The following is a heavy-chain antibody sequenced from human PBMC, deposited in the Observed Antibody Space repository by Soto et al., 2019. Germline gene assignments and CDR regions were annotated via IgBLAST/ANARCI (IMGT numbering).Heavy chain of an antibody. V-gene: IGHV5-51*01. J-gene: IGHJ6*02. CDR2: IYPGDSDT. D-gene: IGHD6-6*01. CDR1: GYSFASYW. Sequence: GESLKISCQGSGYSFASYWMGWVRQMLGKDLEWMGIIYPGDSDTRYSPSFQGQVTISADKALRTGYLQWTSLKASDTALYYCARTRSFTLGFYYDGMDVWGQGTTVTVSS. CDR3: ARTRSFTLGFYYDGMDV.